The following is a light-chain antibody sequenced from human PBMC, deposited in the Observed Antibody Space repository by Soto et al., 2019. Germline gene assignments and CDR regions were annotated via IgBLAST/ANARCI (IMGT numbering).Light chain of an antibody. CDR1: QSVSSF. Sequence: EIVMTQSPATLSVSPGERATLSCRASQSVSSFLAWYQQKPGQPPRLLIYDVSHRAAGIPARFSGSGSGTDFTLTISSLEPEDFAVYHCLQRTDWPPVYTFGQGTKLEIK. CDR3: LQRTDWPPVYT. CDR2: DVS. J-gene: IGKJ2*01. V-gene: IGKV3-11*01.